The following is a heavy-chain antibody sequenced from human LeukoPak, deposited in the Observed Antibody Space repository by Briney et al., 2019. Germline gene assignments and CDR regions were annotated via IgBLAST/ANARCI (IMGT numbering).Heavy chain of an antibody. CDR2: IYYSGST. D-gene: IGHD6-19*01. CDR1: GGSISSSYS. J-gene: IGHJ4*02. V-gene: IGHV4-39*01. Sequence: SETLSLTCTVSGGSISSSYSWGWIRQPPGKGLEWIGNIYYSGSTYYNSSLKSRVTISVDTSKNQFSLKLSSVTASDTAIYYCASTRLGYSSGWHWGQGTLVTVSS. CDR3: ASTRLGYSSGWH.